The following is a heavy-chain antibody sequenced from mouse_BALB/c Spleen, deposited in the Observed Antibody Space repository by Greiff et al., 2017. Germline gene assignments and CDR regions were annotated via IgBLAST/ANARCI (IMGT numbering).Heavy chain of an antibody. V-gene: IGHV6-6*02. J-gene: IGHJ4*01. CDR2: IRLKSNNYAT. CDR3: TLTTYYAMDY. D-gene: IGHD1-1*01. CDR1: GFTFSNYW. Sequence: EVQLQESGGGLVQPGGSMKLSCVASGFTFSNYWMNWVRQSPEKGLEWVAEIRLKSNNYATHYAESVKGRFTISRDDSKSSVYLQMNNLRAEDTGIYYCTLTTYYAMDYWGQGTSVTVSS.